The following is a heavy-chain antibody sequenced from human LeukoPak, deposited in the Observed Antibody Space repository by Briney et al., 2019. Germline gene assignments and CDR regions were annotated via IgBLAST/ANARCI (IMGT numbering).Heavy chain of an antibody. V-gene: IGHV4-34*01. J-gene: IGHJ4*02. CDR3: ASRRQWLVQRYFDY. Sequence: PSETLSLTCAVYGGSFSGYYWSWIRQLPGKGLEWIGEINHSGSTNYNPSLKSRVTISVDTSKNQFSLKLSSVTAADTAVYYCASRRQWLVQRYFDYWGQGTLVTVSS. CDR2: INHSGST. CDR1: GGSFSGYY. D-gene: IGHD6-19*01.